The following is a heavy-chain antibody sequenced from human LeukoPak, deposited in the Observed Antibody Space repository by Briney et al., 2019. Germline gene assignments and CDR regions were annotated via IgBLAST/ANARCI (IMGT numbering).Heavy chain of an antibody. CDR2: SHHSAGT. J-gene: IGHJ4*02. CDR1: GGSISSGGHY. D-gene: IGHD6-19*01. V-gene: IGHV4-39*01. Sequence: PSETLSLTCTVSGGSISSGGHYWGWIRQPPGKGLEWIGTSHHSAGTSYNPSLKSRVTISLDTSKNQFSLKLSSVTAADTAVYYCASHRRYSTGSEESDYWGQGTLVTVSS. CDR3: ASHRRYSTGSEESDY.